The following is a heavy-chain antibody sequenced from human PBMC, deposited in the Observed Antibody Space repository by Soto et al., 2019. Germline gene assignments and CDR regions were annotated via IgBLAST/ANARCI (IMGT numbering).Heavy chain of an antibody. V-gene: IGHV3-30*03. CDR2: ISKDGDKK. J-gene: IGHJ4*02. Sequence: QVQMVESGGGVVQPGRSLRLSCAASGFTFSSYGMHWVRQAPGKGLEWVAVISKDGDKKYYADSVKGRFTISRDNSKNTLYLQVNSLRPEDTAVYYCAREWSVANPGYWGQGTQVTVSS. CDR1: GFTFSSYG. CDR3: AREWSVANPGY. D-gene: IGHD5-12*01.